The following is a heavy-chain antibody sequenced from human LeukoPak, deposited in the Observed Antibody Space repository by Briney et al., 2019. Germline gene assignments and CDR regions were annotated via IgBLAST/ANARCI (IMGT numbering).Heavy chain of an antibody. CDR3: ARGGSEQLSPPFDS. V-gene: IGHV1-46*01. J-gene: IGHJ4*02. Sequence: GASVKVSCKASGYTFTTYYMHWVRQAPGQGLEWMAMINPSGGSTNYAQKFQGRVTMTRDTSTSTAYMELSSLRSGDTALYYCARGGSEQLSPPFDSWGQGTLVTVSS. CDR1: GYTFTTYY. CDR2: INPSGGST. D-gene: IGHD3-10*01.